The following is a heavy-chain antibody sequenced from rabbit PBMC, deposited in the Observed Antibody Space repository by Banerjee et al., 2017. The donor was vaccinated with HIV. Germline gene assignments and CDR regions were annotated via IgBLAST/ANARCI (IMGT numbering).Heavy chain of an antibody. V-gene: IGHV1S45*01. CDR2: INTRNSGST. J-gene: IGHJ3*01. CDR3: ARNDADAAATYGTRFDL. Sequence: QEQLEESGGDLVKPEGSLTITCTASGFSFSNKYVMCWVRQAPGKGLEWIACINTRNSGSTAYASWAKGRFTISKTSSTTVTLQMTSLTAADTATYFCARNDADAAATYGTRFDLWGQGTLVTVS. CDR1: GFSFSNKYV. D-gene: IGHD6-1*01.